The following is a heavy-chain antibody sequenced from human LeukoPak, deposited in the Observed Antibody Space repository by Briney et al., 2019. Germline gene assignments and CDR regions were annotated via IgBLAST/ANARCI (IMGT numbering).Heavy chain of an antibody. Sequence: PSETLSLTCTVSGGSISSGGYYWSWIRQHPGKGQEWIGYIYYSGSTYYNPSLKSRVTISVDTSKNQFSLKLSSVTAADTAVYYCARDPARGQSTAGAFDIWGQGTMVTVSS. J-gene: IGHJ3*02. V-gene: IGHV4-31*03. CDR2: IYYSGST. D-gene: IGHD5-12*01. CDR1: GGSISSGGYY. CDR3: ARDPARGQSTAGAFDI.